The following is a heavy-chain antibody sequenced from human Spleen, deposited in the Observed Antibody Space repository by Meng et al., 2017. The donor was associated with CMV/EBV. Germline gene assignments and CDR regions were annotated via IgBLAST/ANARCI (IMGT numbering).Heavy chain of an antibody. V-gene: IGHV4-59*01. CDR1: GGSISSYY. J-gene: IGHJ4*02. D-gene: IGHD2-2*02. Sequence: SETLSLTCTVSGGSISSYYWSWIRQPPGKGLEWIGYIYYSGSTNYNPSLKSRVTISVDTSKNQFSLKLSSVTAADTAVYYCARGGGHCSSTSCYTYDYWGQGTLVTVSS. CDR3: ARGGGHCSSTSCYTYDY. CDR2: IYYSGST.